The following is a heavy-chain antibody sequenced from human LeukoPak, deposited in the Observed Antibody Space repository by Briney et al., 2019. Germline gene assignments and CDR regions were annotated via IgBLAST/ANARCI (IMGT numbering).Heavy chain of an antibody. CDR3: ARATHDSSGYYGAGVAFDI. J-gene: IGHJ3*02. D-gene: IGHD3-22*01. Sequence: SQTLSLTCTVSGGSISSGRYYWRWIRQPAGKGREWVGRIYTSGSTNYNPSLKSRVTISVDTSKNQFSLKLSSVTAADTAVYYCARATHDSSGYYGAGVAFDIWGQGTMVTVS. V-gene: IGHV4-61*02. CDR2: IYTSGST. CDR1: GGSISSGRYY.